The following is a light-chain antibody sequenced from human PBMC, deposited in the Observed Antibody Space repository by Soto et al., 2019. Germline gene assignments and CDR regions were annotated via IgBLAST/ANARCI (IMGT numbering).Light chain of an antibody. J-gene: IGLJ2*01. CDR3: LLDYGGQVGV. V-gene: IGLV7-43*01. Sequence: QAVVTQEPSLTVSPGGTVTLTCASSTGAVTSGYYPNWFQQKPGQAPRALIYSTSNRYSWTPARFSGSLLGGKAALTLSGGPPEGEADYYCLLDYGGQVGVFGGGTKLTVL. CDR1: TGAVTSGYY. CDR2: STS.